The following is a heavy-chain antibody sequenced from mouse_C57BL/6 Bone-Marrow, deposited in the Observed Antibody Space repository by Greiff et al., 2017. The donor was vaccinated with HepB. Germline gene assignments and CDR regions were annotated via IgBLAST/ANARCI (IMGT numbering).Heavy chain of an antibody. Sequence: QVQLQQSGAELARPGASVKLSCKASGYTFTSYGISWVKQRTGQGLEWIGEIYPRSGNTYYNEKFKGKATLTADKSSSTAYMELRRLTSEDSAVYFCAIYDGYYHTLLWGQGTTLTVSS. CDR3: AIYDGYYHTLL. CDR1: GYTFTSYG. CDR2: IYPRSGNT. V-gene: IGHV1-81*01. D-gene: IGHD2-3*01. J-gene: IGHJ2*01.